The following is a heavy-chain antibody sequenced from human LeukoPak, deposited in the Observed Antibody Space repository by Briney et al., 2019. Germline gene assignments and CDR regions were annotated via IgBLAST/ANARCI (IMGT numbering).Heavy chain of an antibody. CDR2: INPNSGNT. CDR1: GYSFTSYD. D-gene: IGHD3-22*01. Sequence: ASVKVSCKASGYSFTSYDINWVRQATGQGLEWVGSINPNSGNTGYAQNFQGRVTMTRNTSISTAYMELSSLRSEDTAVYYCARSVSYYYDSSGYYYSYRDRAFDIWGQGTMVTVSS. J-gene: IGHJ3*02. CDR3: ARSVSYYYDSSGYYYSYRDRAFDI. V-gene: IGHV1-8*01.